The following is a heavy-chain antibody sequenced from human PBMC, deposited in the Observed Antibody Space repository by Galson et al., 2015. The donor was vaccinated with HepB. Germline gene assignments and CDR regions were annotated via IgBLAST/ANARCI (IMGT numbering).Heavy chain of an antibody. D-gene: IGHD2-15*01. CDR2: ISGSGGST. Sequence: SLRLSCAASGFTFSSYAMSWVRQAPGKGLEWVSAISGSGGSTYYADSVKGRFTISRDNSKNTLYLQMNSLRAEDTAVYYCAKGGVVVVVAATRSGWYFDLWGRGTLVTVSS. CDR3: AKGGVVVVVAATRSGWYFDL. V-gene: IGHV3-23*01. CDR1: GFTFSSYA. J-gene: IGHJ2*01.